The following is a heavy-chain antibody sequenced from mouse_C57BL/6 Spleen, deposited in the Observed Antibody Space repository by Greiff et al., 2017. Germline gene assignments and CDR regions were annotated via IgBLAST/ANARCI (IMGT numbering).Heavy chain of an antibody. V-gene: IGHV2-2*01. CDR2: LWSGGST. Sequence: LQESGPGLVQPSQSLSITCTVSGFSLTSCGVHCFLQSPRKGLLWLGVLWSGGSTDYNAAFISRLSISKDNSKSQVFFKMNSLQADDTAIYYCASGSSYSLRYVNVWGTGTTVTVSS. CDR1: GFSLTSCG. CDR3: ASGSSYSLRYVNV. J-gene: IGHJ1*03. D-gene: IGHD1-1*01.